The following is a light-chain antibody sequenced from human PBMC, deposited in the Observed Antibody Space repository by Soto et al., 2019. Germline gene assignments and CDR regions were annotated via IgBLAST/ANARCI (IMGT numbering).Light chain of an antibody. CDR3: GTWDSSNHWV. CDR2: DNN. CDR1: SSNIGNNY. Sequence: QSVLTQPPSVSAAPGQKVTISCSGSSSNIGNNYVSWYQQLPGTAPKLLIYDNNKRPSGIPDRFSGSKSGTSATLGITGLQTGDEADYYCGTWDSSNHWVFGGGTKLTVL. J-gene: IGLJ3*02. V-gene: IGLV1-51*01.